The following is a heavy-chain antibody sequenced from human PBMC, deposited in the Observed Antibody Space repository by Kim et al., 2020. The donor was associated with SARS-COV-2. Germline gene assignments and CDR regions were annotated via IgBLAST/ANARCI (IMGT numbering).Heavy chain of an antibody. Sequence: GGSLRLSCAASGFTFSSYVMSWVRQAPGKGLEWVSGISRSGGSTYYADSVTGRFTISRDNSKNTLYLQMNSLRAEDTAVYYCAKERYCSSTTCRIDYWGQGTLVTVSS. J-gene: IGHJ4*02. CDR2: ISRSGGST. V-gene: IGHV3-23*01. D-gene: IGHD2-2*01. CDR1: GFTFSSYV. CDR3: AKERYCSSTTCRIDY.